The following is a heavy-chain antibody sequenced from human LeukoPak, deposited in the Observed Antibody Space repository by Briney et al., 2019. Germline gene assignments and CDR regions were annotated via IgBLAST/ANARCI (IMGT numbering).Heavy chain of an antibody. Sequence: SETLSLTCTVSGYSISSGYYWDWIRQPPGKGLEWIGTIYHSGSTYYNPSLKSRVTISVDTSKNQFSLKLSSVTAADTAVYYCARARRGYSYGPGVFDYWGQGTLVTVSS. D-gene: IGHD5-18*01. CDR3: ARARRGYSYGPGVFDY. J-gene: IGHJ4*02. V-gene: IGHV4-38-2*02. CDR2: IYHSGST. CDR1: GYSISSGYY.